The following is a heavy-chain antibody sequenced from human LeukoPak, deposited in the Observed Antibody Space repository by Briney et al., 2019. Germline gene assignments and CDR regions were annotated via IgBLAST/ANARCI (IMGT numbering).Heavy chain of an antibody. CDR1: GFSFSEYA. Sequence: PGGSLSLSCAASGFSFSEYAMHWVHQAPGKGRAGVAFIWLDGRQTFYADSVKGRFTISRDNSKNTLYLQMNSLRPEDTALYFCAKDRTLPGTDARYYFDHWGQGSLVTVSS. J-gene: IGHJ4*02. CDR3: AKDRTLPGTDARYYFDH. V-gene: IGHV3-30*02. CDR2: IWLDGRQT. D-gene: IGHD1-26*01.